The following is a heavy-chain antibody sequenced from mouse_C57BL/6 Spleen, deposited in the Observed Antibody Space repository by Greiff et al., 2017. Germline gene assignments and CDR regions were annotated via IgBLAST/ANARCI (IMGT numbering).Heavy chain of an antibody. D-gene: IGHD1-1*01. V-gene: IGHV1-63*01. CDR1: GYTFTNYW. CDR2: IYPGDCYP. J-gene: IGHJ3*01. CDR3: ASAHYYGSSYGGWFAY. Sequence: QVQLKQSGAELVRPGTSVKMSCKASGYTFTNYWIGWAKQRPGHGLEWIGDIYPGDCYPNYNEKFKGKATLTADKSSSTAYMQISSLTSEDSAIYYCASAHYYGSSYGGWFAYWGQGTLVTVSA.